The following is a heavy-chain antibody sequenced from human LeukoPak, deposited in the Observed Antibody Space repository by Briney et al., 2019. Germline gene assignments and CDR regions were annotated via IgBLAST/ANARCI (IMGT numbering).Heavy chain of an antibody. V-gene: IGHV1-69-2*01. J-gene: IGHJ4*02. D-gene: IGHD2-2*01. CDR2: VDPEDGET. CDR1: GHTFTDYY. Sequence: ASVKVSCKASGHTFTDYYMHWVQQAPGKGLEWMGLVDPEDGETIYAEKFQGRVTITADTSTDTAYMELSSLRSEDTAVYYCATIPTSCLNPCPDYWGQGTLVTVSS. CDR3: ATIPTSCLNPCPDY.